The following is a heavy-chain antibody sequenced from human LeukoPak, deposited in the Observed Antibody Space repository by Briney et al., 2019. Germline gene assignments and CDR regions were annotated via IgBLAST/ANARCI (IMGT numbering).Heavy chain of an antibody. D-gene: IGHD4-17*01. J-gene: IGHJ4*02. Sequence: GGSLRLSCAASGFTFNRHWMNWVRQAPGKGLEWVANIKQGGGERNYVDSVKGRFTISRDDAKNSLYLQLNSLRVEGTAIYCARGPDYGARTDYLDYWGQGALVTVSS. V-gene: IGHV3-7*03. CDR1: GFTFNRHW. CDR2: IKQGGGER. CDR3: ARGPDYGARTDYLDY.